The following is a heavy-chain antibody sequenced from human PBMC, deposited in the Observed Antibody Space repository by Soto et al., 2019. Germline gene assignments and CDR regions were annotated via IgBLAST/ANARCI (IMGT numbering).Heavy chain of an antibody. J-gene: IGHJ6*02. CDR3: AREFYGVDL. V-gene: IGHV4-30-2*06. Sequence: TLSLTCTVSGGSITSGGYSWSWIRQSPGQGLEWIGYIYQSGSAFYNPSLKTRATILVDRSKNQFSLNLTSVTAADAAVYYCAREFYGVDLWGQGXTVTVYS. CDR2: IYQSGSA. CDR1: GGSITSGGYS.